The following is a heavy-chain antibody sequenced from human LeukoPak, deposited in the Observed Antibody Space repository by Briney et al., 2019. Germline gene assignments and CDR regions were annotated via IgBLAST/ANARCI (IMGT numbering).Heavy chain of an antibody. J-gene: IGHJ4*02. Sequence: ASVKVSCKASGGTFSSYAISWVRQAPGQGLEWMGRIIPIFGTANYALKFQGRVTITADKSTSTAYMELSSLRSEDTAVYYCATGAGAYDYGGKEIDYWGQGTLVTVSS. CDR1: GGTFSSYA. CDR3: ATGAGAYDYGGKEIDY. V-gene: IGHV1-69*06. D-gene: IGHD4-23*01. CDR2: IIPIFGTA.